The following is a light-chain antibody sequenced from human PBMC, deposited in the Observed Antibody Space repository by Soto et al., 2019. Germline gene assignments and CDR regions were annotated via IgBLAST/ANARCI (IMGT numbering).Light chain of an antibody. Sequence: EIVMTQSPATLSVSPGERATLSCRASQSVSSTLAWYQQKPGQAPRLLIYDASIRAIGIPARFSGSGSGTEFTLTISSLQSEDFAVYYCHQYNNWPRTFGQGTKVEIK. CDR2: DAS. J-gene: IGKJ1*01. CDR1: QSVSST. CDR3: HQYNNWPRT. V-gene: IGKV3-15*01.